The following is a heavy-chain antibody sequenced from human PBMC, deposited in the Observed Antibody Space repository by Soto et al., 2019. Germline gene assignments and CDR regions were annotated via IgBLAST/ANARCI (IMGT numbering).Heavy chain of an antibody. CDR3: AHPTYYDILTGYRPLDAFDI. CDR1: GFSLSTSGVG. Sequence: QITLKESGPTLVKPTQTLTLTCTFSGFSLSTSGVGVGWIRQPPGKALEWLALIYWDDDKRYSPSLKSRLTITKDTSKNQAVLKMTTMDPVDTATYYCAHPTYYDILTGYRPLDAFDIWGQGTMFTVSS. CDR2: IYWDDDK. D-gene: IGHD3-9*01. V-gene: IGHV2-5*02. J-gene: IGHJ3*02.